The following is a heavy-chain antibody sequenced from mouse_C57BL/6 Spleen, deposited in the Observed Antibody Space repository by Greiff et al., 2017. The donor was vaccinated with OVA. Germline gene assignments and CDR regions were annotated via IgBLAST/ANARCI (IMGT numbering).Heavy chain of an antibody. J-gene: IGHJ2*01. CDR3: ARAYYDYDRDYCDY. CDR1: GFTFSSYA. CDR2: ISDGGSYT. D-gene: IGHD2-4*01. V-gene: IGHV5-4*03. Sequence: EVKVEESGGGLVKPGGSLKLSCAASGFTFSSYAMSWVRQTPEKRLEWVATISDGGSYTYYPDNVKGRFTISRDNAKNNLYLQMSHLKSEDTAMYYCARAYYDYDRDYCDYWGQGTTLTVSS.